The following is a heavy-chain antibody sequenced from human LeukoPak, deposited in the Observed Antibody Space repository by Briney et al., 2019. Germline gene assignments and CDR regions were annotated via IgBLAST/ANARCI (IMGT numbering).Heavy chain of an antibody. CDR3: ARGSRPVREDYMDV. V-gene: IGHV1-69*05. J-gene: IGHJ6*03. CDR1: GGTFSSYA. D-gene: IGHD3-10*02. CDR2: IIPIFGTA. Sequence: ASVKVSCKASGGTFSSYAISWVRQAPGQGLEWMGGIIPIFGTANYAQKFQGRATITTDESTSTAYMELSSLRSEDTAVYYCARGSRPVREDYMDVWGKGTTVTVSS.